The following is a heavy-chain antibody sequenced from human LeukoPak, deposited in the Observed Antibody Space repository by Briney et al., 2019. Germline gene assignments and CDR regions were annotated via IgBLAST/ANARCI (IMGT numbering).Heavy chain of an antibody. V-gene: IGHV5-51*01. CDR1: GYSFSSHW. CDR3: ARRLWLGRDDAFDI. D-gene: IGHD3-16*01. Sequence: GESLKISCKGSGYSFSSHWIGWVRQMPGKGLEWMGIIYPADSDTRYSPSFQCKVTISAEKSITTAYLQWSSLKASDTAMYYCARRLWLGRDDAFDIWGQGTMVTVSS. J-gene: IGHJ3*02. CDR2: IYPADSDT.